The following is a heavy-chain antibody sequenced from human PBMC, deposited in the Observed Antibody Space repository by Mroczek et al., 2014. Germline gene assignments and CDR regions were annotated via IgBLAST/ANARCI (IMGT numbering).Heavy chain of an antibody. J-gene: IGHJ5*02. D-gene: IGHD2-2*01. CDR1: GGSFSGYY. V-gene: IGHV4-34*01. CDR2: INHSGST. CDR3: ARGGSPPKKDIVVVPAAMVWWFDP. Sequence: QVQLQQWGAGLLKPSETLSLTCAVYGGSFSGYYWSWIRQPPGKGLEWIGEINHSGSTNYNPSLKSRVTISVDTSKNQFSLKLSSVTAADTAVYYCARGGSPPKKDIVVVPAAMVWWFDPWGQGTLVTVSS.